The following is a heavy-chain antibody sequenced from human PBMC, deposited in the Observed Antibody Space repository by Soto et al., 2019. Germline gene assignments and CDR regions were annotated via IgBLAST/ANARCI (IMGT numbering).Heavy chain of an antibody. Sequence: GASVKVSGKASGYTFTSYDINWVRQATGQGLEWMGWMNPNSGNTGYAQKFQGRVTMTRNTSISTAYMELSSLRSEDTAVYYCARGRIAVAGTFAYWGQGTLVTVSS. V-gene: IGHV1-8*01. J-gene: IGHJ4*02. CDR2: MNPNSGNT. D-gene: IGHD6-19*01. CDR3: ARGRIAVAGTFAY. CDR1: GYTFTSYD.